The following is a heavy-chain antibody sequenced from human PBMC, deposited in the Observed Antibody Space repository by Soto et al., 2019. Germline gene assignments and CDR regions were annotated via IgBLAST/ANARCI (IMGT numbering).Heavy chain of an antibody. Sequence: AXGSLILSCAASGFTFSSYEMNWVRQAPGRGLDWVSYISDSGGTVYYADSVKGRFTVSRDNAQNSVYLQMNSLRTEDTAVYYCARDLLHYDFWSGYSAYFYYGMDVWGPGTTVTVSS. CDR3: ARDLLHYDFWSGYSAYFYYGMDV. V-gene: IGHV3-48*03. CDR1: GFTFSSYE. CDR2: ISDSGGTV. J-gene: IGHJ6*02. D-gene: IGHD3-3*01.